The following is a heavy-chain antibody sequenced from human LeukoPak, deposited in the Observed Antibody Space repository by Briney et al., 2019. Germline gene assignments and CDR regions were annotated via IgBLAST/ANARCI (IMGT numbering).Heavy chain of an antibody. Sequence: GGSLRLSCAASGFTFSSYGMHWVRQAPGKWLEWVAVISYDGSNKYYADSVKGRFTISRDNSKNTLYLQMNSLRAEDTAVYYCAKVESEGIDIWGQGTMVTVSS. J-gene: IGHJ3*02. CDR2: ISYDGSNK. V-gene: IGHV3-30*18. CDR3: AKVESEGIDI. CDR1: GFTFSSYG.